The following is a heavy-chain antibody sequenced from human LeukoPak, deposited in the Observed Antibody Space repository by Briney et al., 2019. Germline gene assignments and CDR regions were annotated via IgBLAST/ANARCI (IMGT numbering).Heavy chain of an antibody. D-gene: IGHD3-22*01. CDR2: IKRKTDGGTT. J-gene: IGHJ4*02. CDR3: ARYYGDSGSQYYFDY. Sequence: GGSLPLSCAASLFSFSHPWKSLFRQAPGTGLEWAGLIKRKTDGGTTDYAAPVKGRFTISRDYSKNTLYLQMSSLKIEDTAVYYCARYYGDSGSQYYFDYWGQGALVTVSS. CDR1: LFSFSHPW. V-gene: IGHV3-15*01.